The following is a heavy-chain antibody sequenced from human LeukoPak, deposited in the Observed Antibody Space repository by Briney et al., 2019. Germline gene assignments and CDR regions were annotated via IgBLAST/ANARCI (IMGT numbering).Heavy chain of an antibody. D-gene: IGHD6-13*01. CDR2: IYYSGST. CDR3: ARGRISSSY. V-gene: IGHV4-59*01. CDR1: GGSLSSYH. J-gene: IGHJ4*02. Sequence: SETLSLTCTVSGGSLSSYHWSWIRQPPGKGLEWIGYIYYSGSTNYNPSLKSRVTISIDTSKNQISLKLSSVTAADTAVYYCARGRISSSYWGQGTLVTVSS.